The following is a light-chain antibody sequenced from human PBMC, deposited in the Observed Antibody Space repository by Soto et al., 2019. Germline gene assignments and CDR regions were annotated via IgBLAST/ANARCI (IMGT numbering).Light chain of an antibody. CDR2: AAS. V-gene: IGKV1-39*01. CDR3: QQLHDYPIT. J-gene: IGKJ5*01. Sequence: DIQMTQSTSSLSASVGDRVTITCRASQSISSYLNWYQQTPGKAPKLLIYAASSLQSGVPSRFSGSGSGTDFTLTISSLQPEDFATYYCQQLHDYPITFGQGTRLEIK. CDR1: QSISSY.